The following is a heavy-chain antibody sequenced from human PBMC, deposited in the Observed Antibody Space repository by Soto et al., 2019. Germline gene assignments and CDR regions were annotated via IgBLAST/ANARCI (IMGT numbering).Heavy chain of an antibody. CDR2: ISYDGSNK. J-gene: IGHJ6*02. V-gene: IGHV3-30*18. CDR3: AKECGDNPDYYYYGMDV. D-gene: IGHD4-17*01. CDR1: GFTFSSYG. Sequence: GSLRLSCAASGFTFSSYGMHWVRQAPGKGLEWVAVISYDGSNKYYADSVKGRFTISRDNSKNTLYLQMNSLRAEDTAVYYCAKECGDNPDYYYYGMDVWGQGTTVTVSS.